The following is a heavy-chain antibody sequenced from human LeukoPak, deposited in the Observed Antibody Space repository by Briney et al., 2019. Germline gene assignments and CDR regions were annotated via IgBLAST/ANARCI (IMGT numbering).Heavy chain of an antibody. CDR2: IYYSGSA. CDR1: GGSISGYY. CDR3: ARRGGYNYGFDY. Sequence: SETLSLTCTVSGGSISGYYWSWIRQPPGEGLEWIGYIYYSGSANYNPSLKSRVTISVDTSKNQFSLRLSSVTAADTAVYYCARRGGYNYGFDYWGQGTLVTVSS. D-gene: IGHD5-18*01. J-gene: IGHJ4*02. V-gene: IGHV4-59*08.